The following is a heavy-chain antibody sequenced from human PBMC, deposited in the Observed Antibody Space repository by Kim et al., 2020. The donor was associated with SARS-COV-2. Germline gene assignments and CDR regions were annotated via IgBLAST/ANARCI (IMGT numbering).Heavy chain of an antibody. V-gene: IGHV4-59*01. CDR3: ARLPSDDVVVHNWFDP. D-gene: IGHD2-2*01. CDR2: IYYSGST. Sequence: SETLSLTCTVSGGSISSYYWSWIRQPPGKGLEWIGYIYYSGSTNYNPSLKSRVTISVDTSKNQFSLKLSSVTAADTAVYYCARLPSDDVVVHNWFDPWGQGTLVTVSS. CDR1: GGSISSYY. J-gene: IGHJ5*02.